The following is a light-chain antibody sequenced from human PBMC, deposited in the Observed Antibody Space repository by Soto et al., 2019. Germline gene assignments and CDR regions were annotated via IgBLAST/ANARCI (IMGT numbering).Light chain of an antibody. Sequence: QSVLTQRPSASGTPGQKVTISCSGSSSNIGPNAVNWYQQLPGTAPKLLLYNNNQRPSGVSDRFSGSKSGTSASLAISGLQSDDEADYHCAAWDDSLNGLVFGTGTKVTVL. V-gene: IGLV1-44*01. CDR1: SSNIGPNA. J-gene: IGLJ1*01. CDR2: NNN. CDR3: AAWDDSLNGLV.